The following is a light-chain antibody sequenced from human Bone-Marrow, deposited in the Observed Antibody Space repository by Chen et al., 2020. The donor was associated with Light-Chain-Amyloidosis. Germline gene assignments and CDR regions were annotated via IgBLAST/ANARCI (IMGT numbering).Light chain of an antibody. J-gene: IGLJ3*02. V-gene: IGLV2-14*01. CDR2: EVS. CDR1: SSDVGNYNH. CDR3: TSYTGTLV. Sequence: QSALTQPASVSGSSGQSITISCSGISSDVGNYNHVSWYQQHPGKAPKLLIYEVSNRPSGFSSRFSGSKSGNTASLTISGLQAEDEAFYYCTSYTGTLVFGGGTKLTVL.